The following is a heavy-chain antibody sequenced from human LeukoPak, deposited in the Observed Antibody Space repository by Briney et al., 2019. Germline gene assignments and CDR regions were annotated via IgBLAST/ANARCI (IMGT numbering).Heavy chain of an antibody. D-gene: IGHD3-22*01. CDR1: GYTFTSYA. J-gene: IGHJ4*02. Sequence: ASVKVSCKASGYTFTSYAIHWVRQAPGQRLEWMGWMDAGNGNTKYSQEFQGRLTITRDISASTTYMELSSLRSEDMAVYYCARGGGSGYYYLFDYWGQGTLVTVSS. V-gene: IGHV1-3*03. CDR2: MDAGNGNT. CDR3: ARGGGSGYYYLFDY.